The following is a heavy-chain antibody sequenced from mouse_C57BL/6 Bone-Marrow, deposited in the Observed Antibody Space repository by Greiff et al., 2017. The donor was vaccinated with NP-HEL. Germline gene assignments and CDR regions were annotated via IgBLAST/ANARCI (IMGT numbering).Heavy chain of an antibody. CDR1: GYTFTSYW. CDR2: IDPSDSYT. J-gene: IGHJ4*01. V-gene: IGHV1-59*01. Sequence: QVQLQQPGAELVRPGPSVKLSCKASGYTFTSYWMHWVKQRPGQGLEWIGVIDPSDSYTNYNQKFKGKATLTVDTSSSTAYMQLSSLTSEDSAVYYCARWYYGSSYVRYYAMDYWGQGTSVTVSS. D-gene: IGHD1-1*01. CDR3: ARWYYGSSYVRYYAMDY.